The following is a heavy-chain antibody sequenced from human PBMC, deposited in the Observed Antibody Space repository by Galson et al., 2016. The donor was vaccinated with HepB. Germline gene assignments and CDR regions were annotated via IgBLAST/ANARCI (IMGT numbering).Heavy chain of an antibody. CDR1: GFTFSIYA. Sequence: SLRLSCAASGFTFSIYAMSWVRQAPGKGLEWVSGISGRGGNTYHADSVKGRFTISRDNSKDTLYLQMNSLRAEDTAVYYCARGRWQLDWGQGTLVTVSS. J-gene: IGHJ4*02. D-gene: IGHD6-13*01. CDR2: ISGRGGNT. V-gene: IGHV3-23*01. CDR3: ARGRWQLD.